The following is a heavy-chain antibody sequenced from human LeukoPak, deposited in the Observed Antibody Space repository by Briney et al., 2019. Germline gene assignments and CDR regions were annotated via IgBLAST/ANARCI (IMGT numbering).Heavy chain of an antibody. CDR1: GASVSSYY. J-gene: IGHJ4*02. CDR2: IYFSENT. D-gene: IGHD2-21*02. CDR3: AACLRGGDCFSFDY. V-gene: IGHV4-59*02. Sequence: SETLSLTCTVSGASVSSYYWSWIRQPPGKELEWIGYIYFSENTIYNPSLRSRLTISVDASKNQFSLKLSSVTAADTAVYYCAACLRGGDCFSFDYWGRGTLVTVSS.